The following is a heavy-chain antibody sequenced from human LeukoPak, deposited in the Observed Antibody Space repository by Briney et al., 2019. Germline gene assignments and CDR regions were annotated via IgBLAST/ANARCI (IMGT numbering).Heavy chain of an antibody. CDR3: TRDDGGLDY. V-gene: IGHV4-59*01. CDR1: GGSISSYY. D-gene: IGHD2-15*01. J-gene: IGHJ4*02. CDR2: IYYSGNT. Sequence: PSETLSLTCTVSGGSISSYYWSWIRQPPGKGLEWIGYIYYSGNTNYNPSLKSRVTISVDTSKNQFSLKLSSVTAADTAVYYCTRDDGGLDYWGQGTLVTVSS.